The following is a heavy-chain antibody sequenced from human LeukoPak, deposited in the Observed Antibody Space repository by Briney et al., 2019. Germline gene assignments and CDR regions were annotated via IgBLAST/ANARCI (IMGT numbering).Heavy chain of an antibody. D-gene: IGHD3-10*01. CDR2: INSDGSST. J-gene: IGHJ5*02. Sequence: GGSLRLSCAASGFTFSNYWMHWVRQAPGKGLVWVSRINSDGSSTSNADSVKGRFTISRDNAKNTLYLQMKSLRAEDTAVYYCTRGTYYDGSGPGGFDPWGQGTLVTVSS. CDR1: GFTFSNYW. CDR3: TRGTYYDGSGPGGFDP. V-gene: IGHV3-74*01.